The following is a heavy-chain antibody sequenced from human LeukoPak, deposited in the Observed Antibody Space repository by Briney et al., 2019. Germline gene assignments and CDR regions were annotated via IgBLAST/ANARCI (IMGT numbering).Heavy chain of an antibody. Sequence: GGSLRLSCSASGFTFSDYDMTWVRQAPGKGLEWVSSISGLSSHIYYGDSVKGRFSISRDNAKNSLYLQMNSLGAEDTAVYCCGRAIPPLRTSSAGDLWGQGTLVTVSS. J-gene: IGHJ4*02. D-gene: IGHD3-16*01. CDR3: GRAIPPLRTSSAGDL. V-gene: IGHV3-21*01. CDR2: ISGLSSHI. CDR1: GFTFSDYD.